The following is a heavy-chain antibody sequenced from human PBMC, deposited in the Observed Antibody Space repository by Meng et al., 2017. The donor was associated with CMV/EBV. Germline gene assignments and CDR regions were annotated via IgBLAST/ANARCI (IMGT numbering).Heavy chain of an antibody. CDR2: ISPTGSTT. Sequence: GGSLRLSCTASGFTFSNYEMNWVRQAPGKGLEWVSYISPTGSTTYYADSTKGRFTISRDNAKNSLYLQMNSLREEDTAVYYCARVGRWGGYWGQGTLVTVSS. J-gene: IGHJ4*02. CDR1: GFTFSNYE. V-gene: IGHV3-48*03. CDR3: ARVGRWGGY. D-gene: IGHD4-23*01.